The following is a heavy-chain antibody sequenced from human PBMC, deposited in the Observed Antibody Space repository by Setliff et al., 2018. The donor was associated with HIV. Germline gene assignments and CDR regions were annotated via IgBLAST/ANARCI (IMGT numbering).Heavy chain of an antibody. CDR1: GGPISNHW. V-gene: IGHV4-59*11. CDR3: ARYDGYKVSFDN. Sequence: SETLSLTCAVSGGPISNHWWSWFRQPPGKGLEWIAYIQASGITNHKPSLKSRATISVDTSQNQLSLKLSSVTAADTAMYYCARYDGYKVSFDNWGPGTLVTVSS. D-gene: IGHD5-18*01. CDR2: IQASGIT. J-gene: IGHJ4*02.